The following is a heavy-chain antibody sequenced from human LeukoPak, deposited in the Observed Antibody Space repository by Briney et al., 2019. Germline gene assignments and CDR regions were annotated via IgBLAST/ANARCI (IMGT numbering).Heavy chain of an antibody. D-gene: IGHD3-16*01. Sequence: EGSLRLSCTASGFTFNSYALHWVRQAPGKGLEWVALISYDGANTYYADSMKGRFTISRDNSKNTLYLQMSSLRAEDTAVYYCVRDDGDDYLWGSHGAFDFWGQGAMVTVSS. V-gene: IGHV3-30-3*01. J-gene: IGHJ3*01. CDR2: ISYDGANT. CDR1: GFTFNSYA. CDR3: VRDDGDDYLWGSHGAFDF.